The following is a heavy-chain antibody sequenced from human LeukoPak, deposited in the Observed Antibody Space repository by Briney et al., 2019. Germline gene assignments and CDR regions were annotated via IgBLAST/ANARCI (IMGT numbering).Heavy chain of an antibody. CDR1: GFTFSSYW. V-gene: IGHV3-7*01. CDR2: IKQDGSEK. Sequence: GGSLRLSCAASGFTFSSYWMSWVRQAPGKGLEWVANIKQDGSEKYYVDSVKGRFTISRDNAKNSLYLQMNSLRAEDTAVYYCARGPGGSTTDYYYYYMDVWGKGTTVTVSS. D-gene: IGHD2-2*01. J-gene: IGHJ6*03. CDR3: ARGPGGSTTDYYYYYMDV.